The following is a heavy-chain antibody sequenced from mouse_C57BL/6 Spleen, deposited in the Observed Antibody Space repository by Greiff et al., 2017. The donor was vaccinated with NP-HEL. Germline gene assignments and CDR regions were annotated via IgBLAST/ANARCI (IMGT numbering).Heavy chain of an antibody. D-gene: IGHD2-3*01. V-gene: IGHV3-6*01. Sequence: EVQLQESGPGLVKPSQSLSLTCSVTGYSITSGYYWNWIRQFPGNKLEWMGYISYDGSNNYNPSLKNRISITRDTSKNQFFLKLNSVTTEDTATYYCASPYDGYYYAMDYWGQGTSVTVSS. J-gene: IGHJ4*01. CDR2: ISYDGSN. CDR1: GYSITSGYY. CDR3: ASPYDGYYYAMDY.